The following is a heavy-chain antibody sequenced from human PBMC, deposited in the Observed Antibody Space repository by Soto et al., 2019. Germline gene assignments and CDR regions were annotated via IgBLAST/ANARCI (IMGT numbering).Heavy chain of an antibody. CDR1: GFSLSTSEVG. J-gene: IGHJ4*02. Sequence: QITLKESGPTLVKPTQTLTLTCTFSGFSLSTSEVGVGWIRQPPGKALEWLARIYWDDDKRYSPSLKSRLTITKDASKDQVVLTMSNMDPVDTATYFCAHIRRGPRIELYVGYYVDFWGQGTLVTVSS. CDR2: IYWDDDK. D-gene: IGHD5-18*01. CDR3: AHIRRGPRIELYVGYYVDF. V-gene: IGHV2-5*02.